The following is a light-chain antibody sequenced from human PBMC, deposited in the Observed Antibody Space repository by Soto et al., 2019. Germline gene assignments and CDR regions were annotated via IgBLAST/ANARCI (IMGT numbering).Light chain of an antibody. CDR1: SSDVGGYNY. J-gene: IGLJ1*01. V-gene: IGLV2-8*01. CDR2: EVI. CDR3: TSYAASNSYV. Sequence: HSVLTQPPSASGSPGQSVTISCTGTSSDVGGYNYVSWYQQHPGKAPKLMIYEVIKRPSGVPDRFSGSKSGNTASLTVSGLQAEDEADYYCTSYAASNSYVFGTGTKVTVL.